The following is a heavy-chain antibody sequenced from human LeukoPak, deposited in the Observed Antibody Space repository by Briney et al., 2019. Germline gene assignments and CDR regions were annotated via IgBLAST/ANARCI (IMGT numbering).Heavy chain of an antibody. Sequence: KPSETLSLTCTVSGGSISGYFWSWIRQPAGKGLEWIGRIHDNGDSNHNPSLKSRVTMALDTSGNQVSLKLTSVTAADTAVYYCARAPNGCGGTCPSDHWGPGTLVTVSS. J-gene: IGHJ4*02. V-gene: IGHV4-4*07. CDR2: IHDNGDS. D-gene: IGHD2-15*01. CDR1: GGSISGYF. CDR3: ARAPNGCGGTCPSDH.